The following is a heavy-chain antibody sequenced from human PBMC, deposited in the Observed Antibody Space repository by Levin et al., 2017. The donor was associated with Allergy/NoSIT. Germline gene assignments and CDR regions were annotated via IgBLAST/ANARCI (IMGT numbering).Heavy chain of an antibody. V-gene: IGHV4-34*01. Sequence: SETLSLTCAVYGGSFSGYYWSWIRQPPGKGLEWIGEINHSGSTNYNPSLKSRVTISVDTSKNQFSLKLSSVTAADTAVYYCASTGRRYYYGSGSPQDDYWGQGTLVTVSS. CDR3: ASTGRRYYYGSGSPQDDY. CDR2: INHSGST. CDR1: GGSFSGYY. J-gene: IGHJ4*02. D-gene: IGHD3-10*01.